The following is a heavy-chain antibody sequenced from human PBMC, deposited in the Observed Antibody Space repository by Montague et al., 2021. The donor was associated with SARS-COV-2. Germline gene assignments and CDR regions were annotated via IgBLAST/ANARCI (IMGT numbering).Heavy chain of an antibody. CDR1: GGSISSCY. V-gene: IGHV4-59*01. CDR3: ARGFSSSWYGARWFDP. Sequence: SETLSLTCSVSGGSISSCYWSWIRQPPGKRLEWIGHIYHSGGTNXNPSLRSRSTISLDASKNRISLKLKSVTAADTALYYCARGFSSSWYGARWFDPWGQGTLVTVSS. CDR2: IYHSGGT. D-gene: IGHD6-13*01. J-gene: IGHJ5*02.